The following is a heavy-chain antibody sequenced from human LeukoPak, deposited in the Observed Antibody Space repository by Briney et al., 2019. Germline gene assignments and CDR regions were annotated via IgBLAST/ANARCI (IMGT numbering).Heavy chain of an antibody. CDR1: GFTFGDYY. CDR3: ARGGATIYYYYYGMDV. D-gene: IGHD1-26*01. Sequence: GGSLRLSCAASGFTFGDYYMSWIRQAPGKGLEWVSYISSSGSTIYYADSVKGRFTISRDNAKNSLYLQMNSLRAEDTAVYYCARGGATIYYYYYGMDVWGQGTTVTVSS. J-gene: IGHJ6*02. CDR2: ISSSGSTI. V-gene: IGHV3-11*01.